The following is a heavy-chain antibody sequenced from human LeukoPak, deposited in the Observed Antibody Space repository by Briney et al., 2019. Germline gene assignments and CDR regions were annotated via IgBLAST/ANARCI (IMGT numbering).Heavy chain of an antibody. J-gene: IGHJ4*02. CDR3: ARDQGYPQLANFDY. D-gene: IGHD6-13*01. V-gene: IGHV1-2*02. CDR1: GYTFTGYY. Sequence: ASVKVSCKASGYTFTGYYMHWVRQAPGQGLEWMGWINPNSGGTNYAQEFQGRVTMTGDTSISTAYMELSRLRSDDTAVYYCARDQGYPQLANFDYWGQGTLVTVSS. CDR2: INPNSGGT.